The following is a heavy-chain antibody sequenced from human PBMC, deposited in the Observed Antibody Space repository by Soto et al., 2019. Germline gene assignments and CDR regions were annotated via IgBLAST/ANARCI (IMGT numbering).Heavy chain of an antibody. D-gene: IGHD2-8*01. CDR1: GGTFSSYA. CDR2: IIPIFGTA. V-gene: IGHV1-69*13. Sequence: ASVKVSCKASGGTFSSYAISWVRQAPGQGLEWMGGIIPIFGTANYAQKFQGRVTITADESTSTAYMELSSLRSEDTAVYYCARAQSPSVYVGYYYYGMDVWGQGTTVTVSS. J-gene: IGHJ6*02. CDR3: ARAQSPSVYVGYYYYGMDV.